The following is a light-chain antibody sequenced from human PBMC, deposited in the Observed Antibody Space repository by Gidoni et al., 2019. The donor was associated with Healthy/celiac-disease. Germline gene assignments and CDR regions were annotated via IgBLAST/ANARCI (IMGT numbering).Light chain of an antibody. CDR1: QSVSSY. Sequence: EIVLTHSPATLSLSPGDRATLSCRPSQSVSSYLAWYQQKPGQAPRLLIYDASNRATGIPARFSGSGSGTDFTLTISSLEPEDFAVYYCQQRSNWPPTFGGGTKVEIK. V-gene: IGKV3-11*01. CDR3: QQRSNWPPT. J-gene: IGKJ4*01. CDR2: DAS.